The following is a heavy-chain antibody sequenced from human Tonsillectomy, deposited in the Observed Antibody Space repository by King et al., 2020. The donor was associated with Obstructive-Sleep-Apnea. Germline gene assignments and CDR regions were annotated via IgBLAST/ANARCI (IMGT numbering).Heavy chain of an antibody. J-gene: IGHJ4*02. CDR3: ARDQGGISGYSYGTVDY. D-gene: IGHD5-18*01. CDR2: ISSSSSYI. V-gene: IGHV3-21*01. CDR1: GFTFSSYS. Sequence: QLVQSGGGLVKPGGSLRLSCAASGFTFSSYSMNWVRQAPGKGLEWVSSISSSSSYIYYADSVKGRFTISRDNAKNSLYLQMNSLRAEDTAVYYCARDQGGISGYSYGTVDYWAQGTLVTVSS.